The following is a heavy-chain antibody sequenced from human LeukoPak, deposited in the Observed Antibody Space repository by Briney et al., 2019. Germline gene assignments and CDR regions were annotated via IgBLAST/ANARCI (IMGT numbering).Heavy chain of an antibody. CDR3: ASLTYHSTVTRTYGMDV. Sequence: GASVKVSCKASGYTFTGYYMHWVRQAPGQGLEWMGWINPNSGGTNYAQKFQGRVTMTRDTSISTAYMELSRLRSDDTAVYYCASLTYHSTVTRTYGMDVWGQGTTVTVSS. CDR1: GYTFTGYY. CDR2: INPNSGGT. J-gene: IGHJ6*02. V-gene: IGHV1-2*02. D-gene: IGHD4-17*01.